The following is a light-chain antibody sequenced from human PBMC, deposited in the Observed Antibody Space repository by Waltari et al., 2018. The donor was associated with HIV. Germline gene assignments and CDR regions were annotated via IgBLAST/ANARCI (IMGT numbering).Light chain of an antibody. CDR3: SSFSITSTLVV. CDR1: SRSIGGYNY. CDR2: DAS. V-gene: IGLV2-14*03. J-gene: IGLJ2*01. Sequence: QSALTPPATVSGSPGQSITISCTGTSRSIGGYNYVTWYQQHPGKAPKLMIFDASNRPSGISNRFSGSKSGNTASLTISGLQADDDAHYFCSSFSITSTLVVFGGGTKLTVL.